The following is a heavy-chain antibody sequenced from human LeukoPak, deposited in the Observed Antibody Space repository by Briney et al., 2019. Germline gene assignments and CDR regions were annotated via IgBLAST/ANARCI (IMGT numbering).Heavy chain of an antibody. V-gene: IGHV4-31*03. CDR2: INYSGST. CDR3: ARNELISSNYYYYGMDV. J-gene: IGHJ6*02. CDR1: GGSISSGGNY. Sequence: SETLSPTCTVSGGSISSGGNYWSWIRQNPGKGLEWIGYINYSGSTYYNPSLKSRVTTSVDTSKNQFSLKLSSVTAADTAVYYCARNELISSNYYYYGMDVWGQGTTVTVSS.